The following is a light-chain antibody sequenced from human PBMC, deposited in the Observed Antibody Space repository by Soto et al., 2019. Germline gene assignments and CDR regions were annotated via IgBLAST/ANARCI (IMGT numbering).Light chain of an antibody. CDR3: SSYGGSNNLL. J-gene: IGLJ2*01. Sequence: QSALTQPPSASGSPGQSVTISCTGTSRDIGGYDFVSWYQQHPGKAPKLLIYDVIKRPSGVPDRFSASKSGNTASLTVSGLQTVDETDYYCSSYGGSNNLLFGGGTKLTVL. CDR2: DVI. CDR1: SRDIGGYDF. V-gene: IGLV2-8*01.